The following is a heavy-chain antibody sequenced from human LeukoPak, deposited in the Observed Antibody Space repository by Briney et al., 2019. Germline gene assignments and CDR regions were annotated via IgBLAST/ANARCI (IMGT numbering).Heavy chain of an antibody. CDR3: ARDRDYYDSSVGY. D-gene: IGHD3-22*01. CDR1: GYIFTSYG. Sequence: GESLKISCKGSGYIFTSYGISWVRQAPGQGLEWMGWISAYNGNTNYAQKLQGRVTMTTDTSTSTAYMELRSLRSDDTAVYYCARDRDYYDSSVGYWGQGTLVTVSP. CDR2: ISAYNGNT. V-gene: IGHV1-18*01. J-gene: IGHJ4*02.